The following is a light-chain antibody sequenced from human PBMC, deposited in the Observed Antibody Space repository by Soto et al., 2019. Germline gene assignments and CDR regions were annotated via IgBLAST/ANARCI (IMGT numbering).Light chain of an antibody. J-gene: IGKJ1*01. V-gene: IGKV1-17*01. CDR1: QGIRSD. CDR2: VAS. Sequence: DIQMTQSPSSLSASVGDRVTITCRASQGIRSDLGWYQQKPGKAPKRLIYVASSLQSGVPSRFSRSGSGTEFTLTISSLQPEDFATYYCLQHNNYPLTFGPGTKVEIK. CDR3: LQHNNYPLT.